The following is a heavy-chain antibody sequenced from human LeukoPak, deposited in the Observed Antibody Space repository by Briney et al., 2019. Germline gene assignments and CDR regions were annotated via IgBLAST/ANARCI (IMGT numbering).Heavy chain of an antibody. CDR3: ARLPITIFGVVIPDV. CDR2: INHSGST. D-gene: IGHD3-3*01. J-gene: IGHJ6*04. CDR1: GGSFSGYY. Sequence: SETLSLTCAVYGGSFSGYYWRWIRQPPGKGLEWIGEINHSGSTNYNPSLKSRVTISVDTSKNQFSLKLSSVTAADTAVYYCARLPITIFGVVIPDVWGKGTTVTVSS. V-gene: IGHV4-34*01.